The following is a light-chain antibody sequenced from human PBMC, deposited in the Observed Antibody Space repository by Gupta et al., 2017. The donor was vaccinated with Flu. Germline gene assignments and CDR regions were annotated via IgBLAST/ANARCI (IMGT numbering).Light chain of an antibody. CDR3: QVWESSTAHFYV. CDR2: DDS. CDR1: KVGTQH. Sequence: SVLTQPPSLSVAPGQTARVTCGGDKVGTQHVHWYQRRPGQAHVLVVYDDSHRPSDIPARFSGSKSGNTATLTNRRVEAGDEADYSCQVWESSTAHFYVFGNGTRVTVL. J-gene: IGLJ1*01. V-gene: IGLV3-21*02.